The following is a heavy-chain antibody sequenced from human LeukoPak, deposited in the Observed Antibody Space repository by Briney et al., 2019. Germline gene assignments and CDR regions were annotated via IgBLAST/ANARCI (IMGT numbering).Heavy chain of an antibody. CDR3: ARHRTVTTIFDY. D-gene: IGHD4-17*01. CDR1: GGSISSGGYY. Sequence: SETLSLTCTVSGGSISSGGYYWSWIRQHPGEGLEWIGYIYYSGSTYYNPSLKSRVSISVDTSKNQFSLKLSSVTAADTALYYCARHRTVTTIFDYWGQGTLVTVSS. V-gene: IGHV4-31*03. CDR2: IYYSGST. J-gene: IGHJ4*02.